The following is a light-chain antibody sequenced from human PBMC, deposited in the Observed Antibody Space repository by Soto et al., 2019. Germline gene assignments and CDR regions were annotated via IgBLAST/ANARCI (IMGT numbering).Light chain of an antibody. J-gene: IGKJ4*01. CDR1: QAFSNL. CDR2: GAS. V-gene: IGKV1-12*01. Sequence: EIQMTQSPSSVSASVGYRVIITCRARQAFSNLLAWYQQKPGKAPKLLIYGASTLQGGVPSRFSGSESGTDFTLTSSSLQPEDSATYYCQQATIFPLTFGGGTEVEIK. CDR3: QQATIFPLT.